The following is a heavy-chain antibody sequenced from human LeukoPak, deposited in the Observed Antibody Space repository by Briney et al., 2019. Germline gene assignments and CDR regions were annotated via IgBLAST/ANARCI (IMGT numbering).Heavy chain of an antibody. D-gene: IGHD1-26*01. V-gene: IGHV4-39*07. CDR2: INHFGST. CDR1: GGSISSGSYY. CDR3: ARIRSRKWGFDY. J-gene: IGHJ4*02. Sequence: SETLSLTCTVSGGSISSGSYYWSWIRQPPGKGLEWIGEINHFGSTNYNPSLKSRVTISIDTSKNQFSLKLSSVTAADTAVYYCARIRSRKWGFDYWGQGTLVTVSS.